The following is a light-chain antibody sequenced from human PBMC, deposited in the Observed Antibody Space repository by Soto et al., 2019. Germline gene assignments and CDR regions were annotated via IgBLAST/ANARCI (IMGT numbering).Light chain of an antibody. Sequence: QSALTQPPSVSGAPGQRVTISCTGSSSNIGADYDVHWYQQVPGTAPKLLIYGNNNRPSGVPDRFSGSKSGTSASLVISGLRADDEADYYCQSFDSSLSGPFYVFGTGTKVTVL. CDR3: QSFDSSLSGPFYV. J-gene: IGLJ1*01. V-gene: IGLV1-40*01. CDR2: GNN. CDR1: SSNIGADYD.